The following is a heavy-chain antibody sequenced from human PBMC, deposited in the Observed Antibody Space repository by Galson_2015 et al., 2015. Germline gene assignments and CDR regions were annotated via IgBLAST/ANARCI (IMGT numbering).Heavy chain of an antibody. CDR2: IRYDGSNK. CDR1: GFTVSSNY. Sequence: SLRLSCAASGFTVSSNYMSWVRQAPGKGLEWVALIRYDGSNKYYADSVKGRFTISRDNSKNTLYLQMNSPRAEDTAVYYCARLVGDAFDIWGQGTMVTVSS. CDR3: ARLVGDAFDI. V-gene: IGHV3-33*08. D-gene: IGHD1-26*01. J-gene: IGHJ3*02.